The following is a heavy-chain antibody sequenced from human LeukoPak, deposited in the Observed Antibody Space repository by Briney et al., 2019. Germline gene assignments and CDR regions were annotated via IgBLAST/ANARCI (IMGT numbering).Heavy chain of an antibody. V-gene: IGHV3-33*01. Sequence: GGSLRLSCAASGFIFSSYGMHWVRQAPGKGLEWVAVIWYDGSNKYYADSVKGRFTISRDNSKNTLYLQMNSLRAEDTAVYYCARGGRYRGLQFWDYRGQGTLVNVTS. CDR1: GFIFSSYG. J-gene: IGHJ4*02. CDR3: ARGGRYRGLQFWDY. D-gene: IGHD5-12*01. CDR2: IWYDGSNK.